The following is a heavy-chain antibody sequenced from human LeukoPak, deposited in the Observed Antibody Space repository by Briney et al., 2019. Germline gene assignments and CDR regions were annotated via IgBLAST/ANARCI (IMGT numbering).Heavy chain of an antibody. D-gene: IGHD5-18*01. Sequence: PSGTLSLTCTVSGGSISSYYWSWIRQPPGKGLEWIGYIYYSGSTNYNPSLKSRVTISVDTSKNQFSLKLSSVTAADTAVYYCARGPGGYSYGSGYYFDYWGQGTLVTVSS. CDR2: IYYSGST. J-gene: IGHJ4*02. V-gene: IGHV4-59*01. CDR3: ARGPGGYSYGSGYYFDY. CDR1: GGSISSYY.